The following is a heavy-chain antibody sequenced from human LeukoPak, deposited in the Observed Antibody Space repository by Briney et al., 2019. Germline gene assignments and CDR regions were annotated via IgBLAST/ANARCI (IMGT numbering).Heavy chain of an antibody. CDR2: IWYDGSIK. V-gene: IGHV3-33*01. CDR1: GFTFSSYG. Sequence: GGSLRLSCAASGFTFSSYGMHWVRQAPGKGLEWVAVIWYDGSIKYYGDSVKGRFSISRDNPKNTLYLQMNSLRAEDTAVYYCARDRCTNGVCYYDYWGQGTLVTVSS. D-gene: IGHD2-8*01. CDR3: ARDRCTNGVCYYDY. J-gene: IGHJ4*02.